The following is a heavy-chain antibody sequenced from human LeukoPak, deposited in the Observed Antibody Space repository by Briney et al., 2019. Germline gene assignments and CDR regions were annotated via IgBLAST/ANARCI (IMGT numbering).Heavy chain of an antibody. Sequence: GGSLGLSCAASGFTFSSYAMSWVRQAPGKGLEWVSAISGSGVSTYYADSVKGRFTISRDNSKNTLYLQMNSLRAEDTAIYYCAKDCSSTSCPTSDYWGQGTLATVSS. CDR2: ISGSGVST. CDR1: GFTFSSYA. CDR3: AKDCSSTSCPTSDY. V-gene: IGHV3-23*01. D-gene: IGHD2-2*01. J-gene: IGHJ4*02.